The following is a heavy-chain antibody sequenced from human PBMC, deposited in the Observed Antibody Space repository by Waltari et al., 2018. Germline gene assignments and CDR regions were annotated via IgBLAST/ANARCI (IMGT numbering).Heavy chain of an antibody. J-gene: IGHJ4*02. D-gene: IGHD3-10*01. CDR3: AKLVRSGGHFFDY. V-gene: IGHV3-23*01. CDR1: GFTFSSYA. Sequence: EVQLLESGGGLVQPGGSLRLSCAASGFTFSSYAMSWVRQAPGKGLEWVSDIIVSGGVTYYADSVKGRFTISRDNSKNTLYLQMNSLRAEDTAVYYCAKLVRSGGHFFDYWGQGTLVTVSS. CDR2: IIVSGGVT.